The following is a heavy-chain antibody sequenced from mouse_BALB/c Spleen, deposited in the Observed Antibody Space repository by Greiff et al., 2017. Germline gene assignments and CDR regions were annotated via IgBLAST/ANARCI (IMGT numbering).Heavy chain of an antibody. V-gene: IGHV5-12-2*01. CDR3: ARQYDYDVGFAY. CDR1: GFTFSSYT. D-gene: IGHD2-4*01. J-gene: IGHJ3*01. CDR2: ISNGGGST. Sequence: EVKLVESGGGLVQPGGSLKLSCAASGFTFSSYTMSWVRQTPEKRLAWVAYISNGGGSTYYPDTVKVRFTISRDNAKNALYLQMSNLKTEDTAMYYCARQYDYDVGFAYWGQGTLVTVSA.